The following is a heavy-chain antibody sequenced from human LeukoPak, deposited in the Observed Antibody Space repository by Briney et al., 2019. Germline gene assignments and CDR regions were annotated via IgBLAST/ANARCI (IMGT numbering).Heavy chain of an antibody. V-gene: IGHV3-49*04. J-gene: IGHJ3*02. Sequence: PGGSLRLSCTASGFIFRDRAMSWVRQAPGKGLEWVGFIRSKAYGGTTEYAASVKGRFTISRDDSKSIAYLQMNSLKTEDTAVYYCTRDKRYSAFDIWGQGTMVTVSS. CDR2: IRSKAYGGTT. D-gene: IGHD1-14*01. CDR1: GFIFRDRA. CDR3: TRDKRYSAFDI.